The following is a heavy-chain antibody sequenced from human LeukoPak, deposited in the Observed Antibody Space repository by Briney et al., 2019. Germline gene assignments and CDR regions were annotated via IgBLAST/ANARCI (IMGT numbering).Heavy chain of an antibody. CDR2: IHYRGRT. Sequence: PSESLSLTCTVSGGSISSYYCGSVRQPPGKGLGWIAYIHYRGRTNYNPSLKSRVTISVNTSKNQFTLKLSSVTAADTAVYYCARDYGGNFDYWGQGTLVTVSS. D-gene: IGHD1-14*01. J-gene: IGHJ4*02. CDR3: ARDYGGNFDY. CDR1: GGSISSYY. V-gene: IGHV4-59*01.